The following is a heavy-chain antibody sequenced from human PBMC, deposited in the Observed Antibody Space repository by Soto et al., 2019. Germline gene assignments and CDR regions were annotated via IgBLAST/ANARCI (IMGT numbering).Heavy chain of an antibody. V-gene: IGHV4-59*02. CDR1: GGSVSSYH. CDR3: AREFFWRSSSSPTYYYYLDV. D-gene: IGHD6-6*01. CDR2: IYYNGTT. Sequence: SETLSLTCTVSGGSVSSYHWTWIRQSPGKGLEWIGYIYYNGTTDYNPSLKSRVTISVSTSKRQFSLRLTSVTAADTAVYYCAREFFWRSSSSPTYYYYLDVWAKGPRSPSP. J-gene: IGHJ6*03.